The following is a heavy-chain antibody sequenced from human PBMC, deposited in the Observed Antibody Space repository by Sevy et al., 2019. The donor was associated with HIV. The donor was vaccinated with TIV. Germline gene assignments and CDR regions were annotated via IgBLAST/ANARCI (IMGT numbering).Heavy chain of an antibody. V-gene: IGHV3-15*01. D-gene: IGHD2-15*01. CDR1: GFTFSDAW. Sequence: GGSLGLSCAASGFTFSDAWMSWVRQAPGKGLEWIGRIKSKTDSATRDFAAPVKGRFSISRDDSKNMVYLQMSSLKTEDTAVYYCTAGTGRSDFDYWGQGTLVTVSS. CDR2: IKSKTDSATR. J-gene: IGHJ4*02. CDR3: TAGTGRSDFDY.